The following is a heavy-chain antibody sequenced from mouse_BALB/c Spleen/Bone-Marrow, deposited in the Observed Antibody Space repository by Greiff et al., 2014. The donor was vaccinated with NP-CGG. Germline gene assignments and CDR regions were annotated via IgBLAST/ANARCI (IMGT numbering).Heavy chain of an antibody. J-gene: IGHJ2*01. CDR1: GYSFTGYY. CDR2: INPYNGAT. Sequence: VQLKQSGPELVKPGASVKISCKASGYSFTGYYMHWVKQSHVKSLEWIGRINPYNGATSYNQNFKDKASLTVDKSSSTAYMELHSLTSEDSAVYYCARIDRGDYFDYWGQGTTLTVSS. CDR3: ARIDRGDYFDY. V-gene: IGHV1-31*01. D-gene: IGHD3-2*01.